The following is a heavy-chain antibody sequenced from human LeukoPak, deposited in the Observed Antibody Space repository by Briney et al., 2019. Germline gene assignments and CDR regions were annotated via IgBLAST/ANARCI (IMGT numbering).Heavy chain of an antibody. CDR2: ISSSGNTI. Sequence: PGRSLRLSCAASGFTVSDYYMSWICQAPGKGLELVSYISSSGNTIYYAESVKGRFTISRDNAKNSLYLQMNSLRAEDTAVYYCARDNMGWEQNYFDYWGQGTLVTVSS. J-gene: IGHJ4*02. CDR1: GFTVSDYY. V-gene: IGHV3-11*04. CDR3: ARDNMGWEQNYFDY. D-gene: IGHD1/OR15-1a*01.